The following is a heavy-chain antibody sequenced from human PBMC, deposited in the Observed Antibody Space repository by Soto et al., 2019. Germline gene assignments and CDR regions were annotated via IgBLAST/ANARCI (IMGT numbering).Heavy chain of an antibody. CDR1: GYTFTSYY. Sequence: ASVKVSCKASGYTFTSYYMHWVRQAPGQGLEWMGIINPSGGSTSYAQKFQGRVTMTRDTSTSTVYMELNSLRGEDTAVYYCARDWGAPGRGSALGYYYHFGMDVWGQGTTVTVSS. V-gene: IGHV1-46*01. CDR2: INPSGGST. CDR3: ARDWGAPGRGSALGYYYHFGMDV. J-gene: IGHJ6*02. D-gene: IGHD3-16*01.